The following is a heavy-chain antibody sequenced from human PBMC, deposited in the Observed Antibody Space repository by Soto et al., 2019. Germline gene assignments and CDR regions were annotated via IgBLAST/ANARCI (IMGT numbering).Heavy chain of an antibody. Sequence: QITLKESGPTVVKPTQTLTLTCTFSGFSLTTSGVNVGWIRQPPGKTLEWLALIYWDDDKRFSPSLQSRRTITKDPSKNQVVLTMTNMAPADTATYYCVHRAYWGQGTLVTVSS. J-gene: IGHJ4*02. V-gene: IGHV2-5*02. CDR3: VHRAY. CDR2: IYWDDDK. CDR1: GFSLTTSGVN.